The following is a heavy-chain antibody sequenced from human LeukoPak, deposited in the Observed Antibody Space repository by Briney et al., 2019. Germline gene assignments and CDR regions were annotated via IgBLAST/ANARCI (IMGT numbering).Heavy chain of an antibody. D-gene: IGHD6-6*01. J-gene: IGHJ4*02. CDR2: IIPIFGTA. CDR3: AREREYSSSSALDY. CDR1: GYTFTSYG. V-gene: IGHV1-69*06. Sequence: GASVKVSCKASGYTFTSYGISWVRQAPGQGLEWMGGIIPIFGTANHAQKFQGGVTITADKSTSTAYMELSSLRSEDTAVYYCAREREYSSSSALDYWGQGTLVTVSS.